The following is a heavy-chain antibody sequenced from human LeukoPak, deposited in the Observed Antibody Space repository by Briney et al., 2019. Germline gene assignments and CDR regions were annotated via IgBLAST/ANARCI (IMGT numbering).Heavy chain of an antibody. Sequence: GASVKVSCKASGYTFTGYYMHWVRQAPGQGLEWMGWINPNSGGTNYAQKFQGRVTMTRDTSISTAYMELSRLRSDDTAVYYCARDRGYRAYCGGDCGTRFDPWGQGTLVTVSS. D-gene: IGHD2-21*02. J-gene: IGHJ5*02. CDR3: ARDRGYRAYCGGDCGTRFDP. CDR2: INPNSGGT. V-gene: IGHV1-2*02. CDR1: GYTFTGYY.